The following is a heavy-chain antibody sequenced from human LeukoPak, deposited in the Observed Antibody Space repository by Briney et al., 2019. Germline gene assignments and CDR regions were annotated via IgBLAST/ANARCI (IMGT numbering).Heavy chain of an antibody. D-gene: IGHD3-22*01. CDR1: GFTFSSYS. J-gene: IGHJ1*01. V-gene: IGHV3-23*01. CDR2: ISGSGGST. CDR3: AKDRRVHYDSSGYIQ. Sequence: PGGSLRLSCAASGFTFSSYSMNWVRQAPGKGLEWVSGISGSGGSTYYADSVKGRFTISRDNSKNMLFLQMNSLRAEDTAVYYCAKDRRVHYDSSGYIQWGQGTLVTVSS.